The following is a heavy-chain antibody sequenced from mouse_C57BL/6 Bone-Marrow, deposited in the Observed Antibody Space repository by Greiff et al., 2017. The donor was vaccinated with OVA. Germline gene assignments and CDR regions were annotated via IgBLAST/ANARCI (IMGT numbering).Heavy chain of an antibody. CDR3: ARSGNYYGNWYFDV. V-gene: IGHV1-78*01. D-gene: IGHD2-1*01. CDR2: IYPRDGST. CDR1: GYTFTDHT. Sequence: QVQLQQSDAELVQPGASVKISCKVSGYTFTDHTIPWMKQRPEQGLEWIGYIYPRDGSTKYNEQFKGQGTLTADKSSSTAYLQLNSLTSEDSAVYFCARSGNYYGNWYFDVWGTGTTVTVSS. J-gene: IGHJ1*03.